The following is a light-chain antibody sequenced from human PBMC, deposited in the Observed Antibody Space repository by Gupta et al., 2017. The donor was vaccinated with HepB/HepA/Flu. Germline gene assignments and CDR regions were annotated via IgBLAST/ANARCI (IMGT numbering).Light chain of an antibody. CDR2: KAS. CDR3: QQYTAYSA. CDR1: QSISNW. V-gene: IGKV1-5*03. Sequence: DIQMTQSPSTLSASVGDRVTITCRASQSISNWLAWYQQKPGKAPNLLIYKASRLQSGVPSRFSGSGSGTEFTLTISSLQPDDFATYYCQQYTAYSAFGQGTKVEIK. J-gene: IGKJ1*01.